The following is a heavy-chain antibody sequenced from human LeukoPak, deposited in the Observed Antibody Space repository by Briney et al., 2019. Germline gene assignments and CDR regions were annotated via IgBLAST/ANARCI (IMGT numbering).Heavy chain of an antibody. V-gene: IGHV1-18*01. CDR3: ASPTDEYSSPIAAFDI. Sequence: ASVKVSCKASGYTFTSYGISWVRQAPGQGLEWMGWISAYNGNTNYAQKLQGRVTMTTDTSTSTAYMELSSLRSEDTAVYYCASPTDEYSSPIAAFDIWGQGTMVTVSS. CDR1: GYTFTSYG. CDR2: ISAYNGNT. J-gene: IGHJ3*02. D-gene: IGHD6-6*01.